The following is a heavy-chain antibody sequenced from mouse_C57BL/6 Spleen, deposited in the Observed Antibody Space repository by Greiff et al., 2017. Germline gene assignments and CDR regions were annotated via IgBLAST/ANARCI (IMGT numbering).Heavy chain of an antibody. CDR3: ARSMITTVVAPYFDV. D-gene: IGHD1-1*01. Sequence: QVQLKQPGAELVMPGASVKLSCKASGYTFTSYWMHWVKQRPGQGLEWIGEIDPSDSYTNYNQKFKGKSTLTVDKSSSTAYMQLSSLTSEDSAVXYCARSMITTVVAPYFDVWGTGTTVTVSS. CDR1: GYTFTSYW. J-gene: IGHJ1*03. CDR2: IDPSDSYT. V-gene: IGHV1-69*01.